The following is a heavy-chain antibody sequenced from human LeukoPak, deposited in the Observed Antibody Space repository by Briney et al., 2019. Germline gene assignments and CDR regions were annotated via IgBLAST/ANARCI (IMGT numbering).Heavy chain of an antibody. CDR2: IKQDGSEK. CDR3: AREGPRPIAAAEFDP. V-gene: IGHV3-7*01. D-gene: IGHD6-13*01. J-gene: IGHJ5*02. Sequence: GGSLRLSCAASGFTFSSYWMSWVRQAPGKGLEWVANIKQDGSEKYYVDSVKGRFTISRDNAKNSLYLQMNSLRAEDTAVYYCAREGPRPIAAAEFDPWGQGTLVTVSS. CDR1: GFTFSSYW.